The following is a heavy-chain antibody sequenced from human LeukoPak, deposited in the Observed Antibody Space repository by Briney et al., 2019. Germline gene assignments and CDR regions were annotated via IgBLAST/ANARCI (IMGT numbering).Heavy chain of an antibody. Sequence: SETLSLTCAVYGGSFSGYYWSWIRQPPGKGLEWIGEINHSGSTNYNPSLESRVAISVDTSKNQFSLKLSSVTAADTAVYYCARGYEYRDAFDIWGQGTMVTVSS. D-gene: IGHD5-12*01. CDR3: ARGYEYRDAFDI. CDR2: INHSGST. V-gene: IGHV4-34*01. CDR1: GGSFSGYY. J-gene: IGHJ3*02.